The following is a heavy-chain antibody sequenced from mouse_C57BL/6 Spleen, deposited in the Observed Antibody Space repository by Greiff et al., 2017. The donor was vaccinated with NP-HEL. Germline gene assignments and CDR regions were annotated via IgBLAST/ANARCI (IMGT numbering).Heavy chain of an antibody. CDR2: IYPGSGST. D-gene: IGHD2-3*01. Sequence: QVQLQQPGAELVKPGASVKMSCKASGYTFTSYWITWVKQRPGQGLEWIGDIYPGSGSTNYNAKFKSKATLTVDTSSSTAYMQLSSLTSEASAVYDCARCDGYPAWFAYWGQGTLVTVSA. J-gene: IGHJ3*01. V-gene: IGHV1-55*01. CDR3: ARCDGYPAWFAY. CDR1: GYTFTSYW.